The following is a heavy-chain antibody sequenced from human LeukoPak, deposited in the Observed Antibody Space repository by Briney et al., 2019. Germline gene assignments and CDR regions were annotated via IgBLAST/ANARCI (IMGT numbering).Heavy chain of an antibody. J-gene: IGHJ3*02. Sequence: QTGGSLRLSCAASGFTFKTNAMSWVRQAPGKGLEWVSSVSHNGGSTSYADSVKGRFTISRDNSKSTLYLQINSLRAEDTAVYYCAKGRTEQWIIDAFHIWGQGTVVTVSS. CDR3: AKGRTEQWIIDAFHI. CDR1: GFTFKTNA. CDR2: VSHNGGST. D-gene: IGHD6-19*01. V-gene: IGHV3-23*01.